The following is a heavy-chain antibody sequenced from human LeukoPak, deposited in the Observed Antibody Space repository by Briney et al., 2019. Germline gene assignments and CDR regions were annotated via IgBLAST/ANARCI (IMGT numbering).Heavy chain of an antibody. V-gene: IGHV3-23*01. CDR1: GFTFSSYA. CDR2: ISGSGGST. CDR3: AKTEDMIVECYGMDV. D-gene: IGHD3-22*01. J-gene: IGHJ6*02. Sequence: SGGSLRLSCAASGFTFSSYAMSWVRQAPGKGLEWVSAISGSGGSTYYADSVKGRFTISRDNSKNTLYLQMNSLRAEDTAVYYCAKTEDMIVECYGMDVWGQGTTVTVSS.